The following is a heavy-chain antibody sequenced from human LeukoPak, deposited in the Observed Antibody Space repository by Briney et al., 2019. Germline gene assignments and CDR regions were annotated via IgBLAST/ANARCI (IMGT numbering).Heavy chain of an antibody. CDR2: INHSGST. D-gene: IGHD2-2*01. J-gene: IGHJ5*02. V-gene: IGHV4-34*01. CDR3: ARATYCSSTSCPLEWFDP. CDR1: GGSFSGYY. Sequence: SETLSLTCVVYGGSFSGYYWSWIRQPPGKGLEWIGEINHSGSTNYNPSLKSRVTISVDTSKNQFSLKLSSVTAADTAVYYCARATYCSSTSCPLEWFDPWGQGTLVTVSS.